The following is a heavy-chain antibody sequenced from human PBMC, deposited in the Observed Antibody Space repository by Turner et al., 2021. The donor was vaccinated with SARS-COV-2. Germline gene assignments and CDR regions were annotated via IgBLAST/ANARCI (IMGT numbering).Heavy chain of an antibody. J-gene: IGHJ4*02. CDR1: GFTFSNYA. Sequence: QVQLVESGGGVVQPGRSLRLSCAASGFTFSNYAMHWVRQAPGKGLEWVALISYDGSNKYYADSVKDRFTISRDNSKNTLYLQMNSLRAEDTAVYYCALSPGGYSSSWYYFDYWGQGTLVTVSS. CDR2: ISYDGSNK. CDR3: ALSPGGYSSSWYYFDY. V-gene: IGHV3-30-3*01. D-gene: IGHD6-13*01.